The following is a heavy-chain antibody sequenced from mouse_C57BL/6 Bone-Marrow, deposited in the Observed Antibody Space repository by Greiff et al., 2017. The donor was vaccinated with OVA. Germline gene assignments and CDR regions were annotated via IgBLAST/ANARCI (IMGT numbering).Heavy chain of an antibody. CDR2: IYPGSGNT. D-gene: IGHD1-1*01. Sequence: QVQLQQSGAELVRPGASVKLSCKASGYTFTDYYINWVKQRPGQGLEWIARIYPGSGNTYYNEKFKGKATLTAEKSSSTAYMQLSSLTSEDSAVYFWAREGVLRSFAYWGQGTLVTVSA. CDR1: GYTFTDYY. J-gene: IGHJ3*01. V-gene: IGHV1-76*01. CDR3: AREGVLRSFAY.